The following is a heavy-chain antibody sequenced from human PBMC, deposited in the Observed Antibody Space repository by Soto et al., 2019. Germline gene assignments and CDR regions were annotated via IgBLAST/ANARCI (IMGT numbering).Heavy chain of an antibody. CDR2: IHHSGST. J-gene: IGHJ4*02. Sequence: PSETLSLTCAVSGYPISSGYYWGWIRQPPGKGLEWIGIIHHSGSTYYNPSLRSRITISVDTSKNQFSLKMPSVTAADTAVYYCARSSGYVPGGYWGQGXLVTVYS. CDR3: ARSSGYVPGGY. D-gene: IGHD5-12*01. V-gene: IGHV4-38-2*01. CDR1: GYPISSGYY.